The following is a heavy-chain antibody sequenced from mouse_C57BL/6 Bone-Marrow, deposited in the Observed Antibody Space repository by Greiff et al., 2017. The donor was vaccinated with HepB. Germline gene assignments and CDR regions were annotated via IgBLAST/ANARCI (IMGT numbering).Heavy chain of an antibody. V-gene: IGHV8-11*01. CDR2: IWWNDNK. J-gene: IGHJ3*01. D-gene: IGHD2-1*01. CDR1: GFSLSTSGMG. Sequence: QVTLKECGPGILQPSQTLSLTCSFSGFSLSTSGMGVGWIHQPSGNGLEWLAHIWWNDNKYYNTALKSRLTISKDTSNNQVFLKIASVDTADTATYYCAPHFYGNFFAYWGQGTLVTVSA. CDR3: APHFYGNFFAY.